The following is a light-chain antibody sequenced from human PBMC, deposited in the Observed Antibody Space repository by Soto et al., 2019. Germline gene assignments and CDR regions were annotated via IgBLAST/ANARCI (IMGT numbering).Light chain of an antibody. CDR3: QQYGSSPIT. J-gene: IGKJ5*01. Sequence: EIMMTQSPPTLSVSTGERATLSCRATQRVSSYLAWYQQRPGQAPRLLIYGASSRATGIPDRFSGSGSGTDFTLSISRLEPEDFAVFYCQQYGSSPITFGQGTRLEIK. CDR1: QRVSSY. CDR2: GAS. V-gene: IGKV3-20*01.